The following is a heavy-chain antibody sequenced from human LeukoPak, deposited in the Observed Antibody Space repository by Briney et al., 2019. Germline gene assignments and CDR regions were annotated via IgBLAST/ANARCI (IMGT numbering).Heavy chain of an antibody. D-gene: IGHD3-16*01. CDR1: GFTFDDYG. J-gene: IGHJ3*02. V-gene: IGHV3-20*01. CDR3: ARVLGGGAFDI. Sequence: GGSLRLSCAASGFTFDDYGMSWVRHAPGKGLEWVSGINWNGGSTGYADSVKGRFTISRDNAKNSLYLQMNSLRAEDTALYHCARVLGGGAFDIWGQGTMVTVSS. CDR2: INWNGGST.